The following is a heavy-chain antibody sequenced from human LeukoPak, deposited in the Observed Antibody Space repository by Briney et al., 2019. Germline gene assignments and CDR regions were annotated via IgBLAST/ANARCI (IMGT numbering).Heavy chain of an antibody. CDR1: GFSFSDCA. J-gene: IGHJ4*02. V-gene: IGHV3-23*01. Sequence: QPGGSLRLSCAASGFSFSDCAMSWVRQAPGRGLEWVSSISGSAGSTYYADSMKGRFTISRDNPKNTIHLEMNSLRAEDTAIYYCTKGMATIRRHIDSWGQGTLVTVSS. CDR3: TKGMATIRRHIDS. D-gene: IGHD5-24*01. CDR2: ISGSAGST.